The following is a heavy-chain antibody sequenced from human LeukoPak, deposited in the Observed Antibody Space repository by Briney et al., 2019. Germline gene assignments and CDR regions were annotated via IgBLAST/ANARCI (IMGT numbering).Heavy chain of an antibody. CDR3: ARAGRALYYDSSGSNFDY. J-gene: IGHJ4*02. D-gene: IGHD3-22*01. CDR1: GYTFTGYY. V-gene: IGHV1-2*02. CDR2: INPNSGGT. Sequence: ASVKVSCKASGYTFTGYYMHWVRQAPGQGLEWMGWINPNSGGTNYAQKFQGRVTMTRDTSISTAYMELSRLRSDDTAVYYCARAGRALYYDSSGSNFDYWGQGTLVTVSS.